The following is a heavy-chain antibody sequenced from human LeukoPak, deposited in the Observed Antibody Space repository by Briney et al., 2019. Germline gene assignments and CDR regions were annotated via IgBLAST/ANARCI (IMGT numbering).Heavy chain of an antibody. CDR3: ARDRRYTWINAFDI. J-gene: IGHJ3*02. Sequence: GASVKVSCKASGYTFTGYYMHWVRQAPGQGLEWMGRINPNSGGTNYAQKFQGRVTMTRDTSISTAYMELSRMRSDDTAVYYCARDRRYTWINAFDIWGQGTMVTVSS. CDR1: GYTFTGYY. CDR2: INPNSGGT. D-gene: IGHD5-12*01. V-gene: IGHV1-2*06.